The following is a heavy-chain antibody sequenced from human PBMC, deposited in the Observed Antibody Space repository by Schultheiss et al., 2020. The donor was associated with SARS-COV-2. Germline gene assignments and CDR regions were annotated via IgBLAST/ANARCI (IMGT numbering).Heavy chain of an antibody. V-gene: IGHV3-74*03. CDR2: IKSDGGNI. D-gene: IGHD3-10*01. CDR3: VSGEGYIYHY. CDR1: GVTLSNHW. Sequence: GEPLKISCAASGVTLSNHWMHWVRQGPGKGLVWVSHIKSDGGNIKYADSVKGRFTISRDSAKNMVYLQMNSLRDEDTAIYYCVSGEGYIYHYWGQGTLVTVSS. J-gene: IGHJ4*02.